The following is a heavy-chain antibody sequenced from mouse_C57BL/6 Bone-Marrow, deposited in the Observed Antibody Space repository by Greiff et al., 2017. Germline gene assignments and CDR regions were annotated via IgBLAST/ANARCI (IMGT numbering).Heavy chain of an antibody. CDR3: ARDALYYDYHYYAMDY. CDR2: ISDGGSYT. J-gene: IGHJ4*01. D-gene: IGHD2-4*01. Sequence: VKLVESGGGLVKPGGSLKLSCAASGFTFSSYAMSWVRQTPEKRLEWVATISDGGSYTYYPDNVKGRFTISRDNAKNNLYLQMSHLKSEDTAMYYCARDALYYDYHYYAMDYWGQGTSVTVSS. CDR1: GFTFSSYA. V-gene: IGHV5-4*01.